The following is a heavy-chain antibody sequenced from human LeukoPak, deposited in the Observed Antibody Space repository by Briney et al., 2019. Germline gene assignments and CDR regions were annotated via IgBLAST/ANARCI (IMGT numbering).Heavy chain of an antibody. CDR1: GGSISSFY. J-gene: IGHJ4*02. D-gene: IGHD3-16*01. Sequence: PSETLSLTCTVSGGSISSFYWSWIRQPAGSKLEWIGRVYTGGSTNNNPSLKRRVTMSVDTSKNQFSLRLTSVTAADTGVYYCARDLRQLGYFDYWGPGALVTVSS. V-gene: IGHV4-4*07. CDR2: VYTGGST. CDR3: ARDLRQLGYFDY.